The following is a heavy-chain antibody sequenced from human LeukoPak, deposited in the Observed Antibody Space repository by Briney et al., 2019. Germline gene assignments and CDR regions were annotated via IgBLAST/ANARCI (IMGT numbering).Heavy chain of an antibody. Sequence: GGSLRLSCAASGFTFSSYGMHWVRQAPGKGLEWVAFIRYDGSNKYYADSVKGRFTISRDNAKNSLYLQMNSLRAEDTAVYYCARSEFSGSGYYLDYWGQGTLVTVSS. J-gene: IGHJ4*02. CDR2: IRYDGSNK. CDR3: ARSEFSGSGYYLDY. D-gene: IGHD3-22*01. V-gene: IGHV3-30*02. CDR1: GFTFSSYG.